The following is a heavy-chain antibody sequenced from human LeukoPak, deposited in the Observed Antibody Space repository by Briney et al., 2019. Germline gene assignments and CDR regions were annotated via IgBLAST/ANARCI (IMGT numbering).Heavy chain of an antibody. CDR1: GGSIRSGDYY. Sequence: SETLSLTCTVSGGSIRSGDYYWNWIRQPPGKGLEWIGYIYYSGSTYYNPSLKSRVTISVDTSKNQFSLKLSSVTAADTALYYCARLYDGDWGQGTLVTVSS. J-gene: IGHJ4*02. D-gene: IGHD3-16*01. V-gene: IGHV4-30-4*08. CDR3: ARLYDGD. CDR2: IYYSGST.